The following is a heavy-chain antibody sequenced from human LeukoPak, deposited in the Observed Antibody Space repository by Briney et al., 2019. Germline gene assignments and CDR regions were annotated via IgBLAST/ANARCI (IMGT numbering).Heavy chain of an antibody. CDR3: VREGLECSGSSCQRAAFDY. V-gene: IGHV3-74*01. CDR1: GFTFTGYW. CDR2: INGDGSST. D-gene: IGHD2-2*01. J-gene: IGHJ4*02. Sequence: GGSLRLSCAASGFTFTGYWMHWVRQAPGKGLVWVARINGDGSSTRHADSMKGRFTISRDIAKNTLYLQMNSLRDDDTAVYYCVREGLECSGSSCQRAAFDYWGQGTLVTVSS.